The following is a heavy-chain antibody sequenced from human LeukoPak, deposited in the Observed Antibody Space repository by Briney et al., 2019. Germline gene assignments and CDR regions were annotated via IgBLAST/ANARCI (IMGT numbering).Heavy chain of an antibody. CDR2: IWYGGSNK. J-gene: IGHJ4*02. CDR3: AKDRYSSSSGGFDY. Sequence: GGSLRLSCAASGFTFSSYWMSWVRQAPGKGLEWVAVIWYGGSNKYYADSVKGRFTISRDNSKNTLYLQMNSLRAEDTAVYYCAKDRYSSSSGGFDYWGQGTLVTVSS. D-gene: IGHD6-6*01. V-gene: IGHV3-30*02. CDR1: GFTFSSYW.